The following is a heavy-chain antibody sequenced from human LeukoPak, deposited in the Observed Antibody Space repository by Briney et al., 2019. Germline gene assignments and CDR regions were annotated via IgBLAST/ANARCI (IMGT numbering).Heavy chain of an antibody. CDR2: ISTSKGDT. Sequence: EASVKVSCKTSGYTFTTHGTSCVRQAPEQGLEWMGWISTSKGDTNYAQKFRGRLTVTTDRSTSTAYMELRSLSSDDTAVYYCARDWPTVITDYWGQGTLVTVSS. J-gene: IGHJ4*02. V-gene: IGHV1-18*01. D-gene: IGHD4-11*01. CDR3: ARDWPTVITDY. CDR1: GYTFTTHG.